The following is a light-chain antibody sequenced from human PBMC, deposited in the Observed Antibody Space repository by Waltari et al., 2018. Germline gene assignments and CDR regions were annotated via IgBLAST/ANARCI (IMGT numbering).Light chain of an antibody. CDR3: SSYTSSSTLG. CDR2: DVS. V-gene: IGLV2-14*01. J-gene: IGLJ3*02. Sequence: QSALTQPASVSGSPGQSITIPCTGTSSDVGGYNYVSWYQQHPGKAPKFMIYDVSNRPSGVSNRFSGSKSGNTASLTISGLQAEDEADYYCSSYTSSSTLGFGGGTKLTVL. CDR1: SSDVGGYNY.